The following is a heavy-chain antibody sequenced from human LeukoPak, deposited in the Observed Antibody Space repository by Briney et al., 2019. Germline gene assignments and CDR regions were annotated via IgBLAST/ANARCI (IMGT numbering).Heavy chain of an antibody. Sequence: PGGSLRLSCAASGFTFSSYSMNLVRQAPGKGLQWVSYISSSSSTIYYADSVKGRFTISRDNAKNSLYLQMNSLRAEDTAVYYCARALWFGETFPAYWGQGTLVTVSS. V-gene: IGHV3-48*01. J-gene: IGHJ4*02. D-gene: IGHD3-10*01. CDR2: ISSSSSTI. CDR1: GFTFSSYS. CDR3: ARALWFGETFPAY.